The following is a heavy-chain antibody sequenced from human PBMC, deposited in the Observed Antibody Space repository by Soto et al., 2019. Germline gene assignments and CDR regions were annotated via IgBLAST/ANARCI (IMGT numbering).Heavy chain of an antibody. D-gene: IGHD3-16*02. CDR2: MNPNSGNT. J-gene: IGHJ4*02. V-gene: IGHV1-8*01. CDR3: ARGGMITFGGVIDPDY. Sequence: ASVKVSCKASGYTFTSYDINWVRQATGQGLEWMGWMNPNSGNTGYAQKFQGRVTMTRNTSTSTAYMELSSLRSDDTAVYYCARGGMITFGGVIDPDYWGQGTLVTVSS. CDR1: GYTFTSYD.